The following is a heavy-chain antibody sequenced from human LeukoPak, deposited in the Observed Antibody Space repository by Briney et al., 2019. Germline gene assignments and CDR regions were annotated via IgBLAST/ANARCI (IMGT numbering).Heavy chain of an antibody. Sequence: GGSLRLSCAASGFTFSRFSIHWVRQAPGKGLDWVAIISKDASIKYYADSVKGRFTISRDNSENTVYLQMSSLTAEDTGIYYCARDSGVFDYWGQGTLVTVSS. D-gene: IGHD2-8*01. CDR2: ISKDASIK. CDR1: GFTFSRFS. J-gene: IGHJ4*02. CDR3: ARDSGVFDY. V-gene: IGHV3-30*15.